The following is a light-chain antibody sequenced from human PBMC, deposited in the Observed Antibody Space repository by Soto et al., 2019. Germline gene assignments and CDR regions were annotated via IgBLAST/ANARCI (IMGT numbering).Light chain of an antibody. Sequence: QSALAQPASVSGSPGQSITISCTGTSSDIGGYNYVSWSQQHPGKAPKLLIFEVSNRPSGVSSRFSGSKSGNTASLTISGLQAEDEADYYCSSYSSSSTYVFGTGTKGTVL. J-gene: IGLJ1*01. V-gene: IGLV2-14*01. CDR1: SSDIGGYNY. CDR3: SSYSSSSTYV. CDR2: EVS.